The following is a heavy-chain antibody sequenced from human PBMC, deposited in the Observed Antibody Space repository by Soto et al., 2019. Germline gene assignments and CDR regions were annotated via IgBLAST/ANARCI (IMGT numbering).Heavy chain of an antibody. CDR3: ARDVPPGSISLYLDAFDI. Sequence: EVQLEESGGGLVQPGGSLRLSCAASGFTLSMYWMTWVRQAPGRGLEWVANIKQDGSKKSYLDSVRGRFTISRDNVRNSLYPQMDSPRADGTAVYYCARDVPPGSISLYLDAFDIWGQGTMVIVSS. CDR2: IKQDGSKK. V-gene: IGHV3-7*05. D-gene: IGHD3-10*01. J-gene: IGHJ3*02. CDR1: GFTLSMYW.